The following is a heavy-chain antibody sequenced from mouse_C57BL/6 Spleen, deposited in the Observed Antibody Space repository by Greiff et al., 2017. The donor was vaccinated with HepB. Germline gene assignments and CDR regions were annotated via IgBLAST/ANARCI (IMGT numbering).Heavy chain of an antibody. CDR1: GYTFTSYW. J-gene: IGHJ1*03. Sequence: VQLQQPGAELVMPGASVKLSCKASGYTFTSYWMHWVKQRPGQGLEWIGEIDPSDSYTNYNQKFKGKSTLTVDKSSSTAYMQLSSLTSEDSAVYYCARRDYGYDYFDVWGTGTTVTVSS. CDR3: ARRDYGYDYFDV. CDR2: IDPSDSYT. V-gene: IGHV1-69*01. D-gene: IGHD2-2*01.